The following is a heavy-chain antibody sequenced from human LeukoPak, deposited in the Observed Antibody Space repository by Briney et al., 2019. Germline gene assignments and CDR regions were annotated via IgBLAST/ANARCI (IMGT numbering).Heavy chain of an antibody. V-gene: IGHV4-34*01. Sequence: KPSETLSLTCAVYGGSFSGYYWSWIRQPPGKGLEWIGEINHSGSTNYNPSLKSRVTISVDTSKNQFSLKLSSVTAADTAVYYCVSSPRGLRYFVFSGMDVWGKGTTVTVSS. J-gene: IGHJ6*04. CDR3: VSSPRGLRYFVFSGMDV. CDR2: INHSGST. D-gene: IGHD3-9*01. CDR1: GGSFSGYY.